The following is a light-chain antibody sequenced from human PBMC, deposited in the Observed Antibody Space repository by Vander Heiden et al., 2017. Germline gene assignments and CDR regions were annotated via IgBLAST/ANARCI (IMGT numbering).Light chain of an antibody. CDR1: QIIRTF. V-gene: IGKV1-39*01. CDR3: QQSCSTPRLSS. Sequence: DSHMTHSPSTLSASVGDRVTITCRASQIIRTFLDWYQQREGKVPKLLIYAASSLQSGVPARFSGSGSGTDFTLTISSLQPEDFATYYCQQSCSTPRLSSFGPGTKVDIK. CDR2: AAS. J-gene: IGKJ3*01.